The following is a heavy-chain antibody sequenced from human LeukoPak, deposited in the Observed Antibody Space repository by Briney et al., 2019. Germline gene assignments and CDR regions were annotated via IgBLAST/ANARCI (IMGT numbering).Heavy chain of an antibody. CDR1: RFSLSNYS. CDR2: INHSGST. J-gene: IGHJ5*02. D-gene: IGHD6-6*01. CDR3: AREAKWLVRDWFDP. Sequence: GSLRLSCAASRFSLSNYSMSWVRQGPGKGLEWIGEINHSGSTNYNPSLKSRVTISVDMSKNQFSLKLSSVIAADTAVYYCAREAKWLVRDWFDPWGQGTLVTVSS. V-gene: IGHV4-34*01.